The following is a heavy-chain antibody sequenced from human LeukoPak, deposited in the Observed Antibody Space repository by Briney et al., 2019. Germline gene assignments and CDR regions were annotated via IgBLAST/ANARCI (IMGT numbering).Heavy chain of an antibody. Sequence: ASVKVSCKASGYTFTDYYLHWVRQAPGQGLEWMGWINPNSGGTNYAQKFQGRVTMTRDTSISTAYMELSRLRSDDTAVYYCARDGVVLGGFGVAPGRYGMDVWDQGTTVTVSS. J-gene: IGHJ6*02. CDR1: GYTFTDYY. D-gene: IGHD2-8*01. CDR2: INPNSGGT. V-gene: IGHV1-2*02. CDR3: ARDGVVLGGFGVAPGRYGMDV.